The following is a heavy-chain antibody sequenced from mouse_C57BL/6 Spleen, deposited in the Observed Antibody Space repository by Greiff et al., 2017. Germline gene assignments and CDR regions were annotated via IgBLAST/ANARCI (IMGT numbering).Heavy chain of an antibody. Sequence: EVKVVESGGGLVKPGGSLKLSCAASGFTFSDYGMHWVRQAPEKGLEWVAYISSGSSTIYYADTVKGRFTISRDNAKNTLFLQMTSLRSEDTAMYYCASRDYGSAMDYWGQGTSVTVSA. D-gene: IGHD1-1*01. CDR1: GFTFSDYG. CDR3: ASRDYGSAMDY. J-gene: IGHJ4*01. V-gene: IGHV5-17*01. CDR2: ISSGSSTI.